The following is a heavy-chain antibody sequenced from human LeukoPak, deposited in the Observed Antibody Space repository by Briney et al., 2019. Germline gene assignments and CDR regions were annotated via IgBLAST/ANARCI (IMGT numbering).Heavy chain of an antibody. CDR2: IKQDGSEK. Sequence: GGSLRLSCAASGFTFSSYWMTRVRQTPGKGLERVANIKQDGSEKYYVDSVKGRFTISRDNANNSLYLQMNSLRAEDTAVYYCASPEDSFYDSSGYYYMWGQGTLVTVSS. J-gene: IGHJ4*02. D-gene: IGHD3-22*01. CDR1: GFTFSSYW. CDR3: ASPEDSFYDSSGYYYM. V-gene: IGHV3-7*02.